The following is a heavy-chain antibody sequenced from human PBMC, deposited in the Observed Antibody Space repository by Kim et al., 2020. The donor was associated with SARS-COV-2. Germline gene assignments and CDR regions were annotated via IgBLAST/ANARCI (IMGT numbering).Heavy chain of an antibody. J-gene: IGHJ5*02. Sequence: SVKVSCKASGFTFSRATMQWVRQARGQRLEWIGWIVVGSGNTNYAQKFQERVIISRDMSTNTAYMELSRLRSEDTARYYCAAGSEPWGQGTLVTVSS. V-gene: IGHV1-58*02. CDR1: GFTFSRAT. CDR2: IVVGSGNT. CDR3: AAGSEP.